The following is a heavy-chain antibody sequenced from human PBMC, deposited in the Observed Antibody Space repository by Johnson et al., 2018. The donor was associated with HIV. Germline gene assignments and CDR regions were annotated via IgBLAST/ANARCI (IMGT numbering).Heavy chain of an antibody. CDR3: TTAIVIDAFDI. CDR2: IYSGGGT. CDR1: GFTVSSNY. Sequence: VQLVESGGGLIQPVGSLRLSCAASGFTVSSNYMSWVRQAPGKGLEWVSVIYSGGGTYSADSVKGRFTISRDNSKNTLYLQMNSLRAEDTAVYYCTTAIVIDAFDIWGKGTMVTVSS. D-gene: IGHD3-16*02. V-gene: IGHV3-53*01. J-gene: IGHJ3*02.